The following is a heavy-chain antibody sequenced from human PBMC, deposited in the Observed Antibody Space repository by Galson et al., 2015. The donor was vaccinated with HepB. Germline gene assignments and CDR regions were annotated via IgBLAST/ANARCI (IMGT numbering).Heavy chain of an antibody. V-gene: IGHV3-23*01. J-gene: IGHJ4*02. CDR1: GFSFTTYA. Sequence: SLRLSCAASGFSFTTYAMTWVRQAPGKGLEWVSVIDSSSAYIHYADSVKGRFAISRDNSKNTLYLQMNSLRAEDTAVYYCAKYGLHCTTTDCSRFFDFWGQGTLVTVSS. D-gene: IGHD2/OR15-2a*01. CDR2: IDSSSAYI. CDR3: AKYGLHCTTTDCSRFFDF.